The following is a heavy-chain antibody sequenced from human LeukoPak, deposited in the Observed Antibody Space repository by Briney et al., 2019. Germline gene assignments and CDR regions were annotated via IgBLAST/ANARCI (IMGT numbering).Heavy chain of an antibody. D-gene: IGHD1-14*01. CDR2: INPSGSHP. Sequence: GESLKISCNASGYIFPYYWIRWVRPTPEKGAEWMGRINPSGSHPNYRPSFQGHVTISADKPITAAHLQWSSLRASDTAMYYCARQNHGTGFDYRGQGILATVSS. CDR3: ARQNHGTGFDY. J-gene: IGHJ4*02. V-gene: IGHV5-10-1*01. CDR1: GYIFPYYW.